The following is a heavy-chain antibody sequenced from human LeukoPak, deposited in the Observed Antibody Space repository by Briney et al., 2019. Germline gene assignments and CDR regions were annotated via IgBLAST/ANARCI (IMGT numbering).Heavy chain of an antibody. V-gene: IGHV4-34*01. J-gene: IGHJ4*02. CDR2: INHSGST. CDR3: ATRIAAAGDLDY. Sequence: SETLSLTCAVYGGSFSGYYWSWIRQPPGKGLEWIGEINHSGSTNYNPSLKSRVTISVDTSKNQFSLKLSSVTAADTAVYYCATRIAAAGDLDYWGQGTLVTVSS. CDR1: GGSFSGYY. D-gene: IGHD6-13*01.